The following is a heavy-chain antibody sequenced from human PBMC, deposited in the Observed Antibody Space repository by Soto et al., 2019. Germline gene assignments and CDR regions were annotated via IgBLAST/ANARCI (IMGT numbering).Heavy chain of an antibody. CDR2: IYYSGST. J-gene: IGHJ4*02. CDR3: ARHYGPGFDY. V-gene: IGHV4-59*08. CDR1: GGSISSYY. D-gene: IGHD4-17*01. Sequence: NPSETPSLTCAVYGGSISSYYWSWIRQPPGKGLEWIGYIYYSGSTNYNPSLKSRVTISVDTSKNQFSLKLSSVTAADTAVYYCARHYGPGFDYWGQGTLVTVSS.